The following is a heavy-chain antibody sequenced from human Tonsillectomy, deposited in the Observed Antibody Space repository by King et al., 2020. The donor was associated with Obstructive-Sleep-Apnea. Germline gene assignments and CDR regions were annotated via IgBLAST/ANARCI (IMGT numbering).Heavy chain of an antibody. Sequence: VQLVESGGGLVKPGGSLRLSCAASGFTFSNAWMSWVRQAPGKGLEWVGRIKSKTDGGTTDYAAPVKGRFTISRDDSKNTLYLQMNSLKTEDTAVYYCTTPLNSAALYYSYGMDVWGQGTTVTVSS. V-gene: IGHV3-15*01. CDR3: TTPLNSAALYYSYGMDV. CDR1: GFTFSNAW. CDR2: IKSKTDGGTT. J-gene: IGHJ6*02. D-gene: IGHD2-2*01.